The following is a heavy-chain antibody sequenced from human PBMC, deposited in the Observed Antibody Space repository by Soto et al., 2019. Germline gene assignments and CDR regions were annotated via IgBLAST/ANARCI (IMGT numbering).Heavy chain of an antibody. CDR3: ARDRPALLLTYCDMDA. V-gene: IGHV1-69*01. D-gene: IGHD2-15*01. J-gene: IGHJ6*02. Sequence: QVQLVQSGAEVKKPGSSVKVSCKASGCTFSSYAISWVRQAPGQGLEWMGGIIPIFGTANYVQKFQGRVTITADESTNTAYKELSSLRSEDTAVYYCARDRPALLLTYCDMDAWGQWTTVTVSS. CDR1: GCTFSSYA. CDR2: IIPIFGTA.